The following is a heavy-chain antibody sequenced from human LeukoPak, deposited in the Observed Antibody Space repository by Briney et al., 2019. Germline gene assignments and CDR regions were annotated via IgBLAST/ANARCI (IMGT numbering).Heavy chain of an antibody. Sequence: GASVKVSCKASGYTFTSYGISWVRQAPGQGFEWMGWISAYNGNTNYAQKLQGRVTMTTNTSTSTAYMELRSLRSDDTAVYYCARAGLLRLGELSLRFDPWGQGTLVTVSS. CDR2: ISAYNGNT. J-gene: IGHJ5*02. D-gene: IGHD3-16*02. CDR3: ARAGLLRLGELSLRFDP. CDR1: GYTFTSYG. V-gene: IGHV1-18*01.